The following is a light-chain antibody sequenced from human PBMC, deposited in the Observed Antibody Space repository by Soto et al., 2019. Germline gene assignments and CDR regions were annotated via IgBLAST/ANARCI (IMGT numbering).Light chain of an antibody. CDR3: QQYNNLWT. Sequence: DIQMTQSPSTLSASVGDRVTITCRASQSISSWLAWYQQKPGKAPKLLIYKASSLESGVPSRFSGSGSGTEFTLTISSPQPDDFATYYCQQYNNLWTFGQGTKV. CDR2: KAS. J-gene: IGKJ1*01. V-gene: IGKV1-5*03. CDR1: QSISSW.